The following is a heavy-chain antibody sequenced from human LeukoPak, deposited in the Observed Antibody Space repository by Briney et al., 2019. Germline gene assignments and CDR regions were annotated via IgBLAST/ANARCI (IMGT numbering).Heavy chain of an antibody. Sequence: PSETLSLTCTVSGGSISSSSYYWGWIRQPPGKGLEWIGSIYYSGSTYYNPSLKSRVTISVDTSKNQFSLKLSSVTAADTAVYFCARYFHGYCSGGSCFYDYWGQGTLVTVSS. D-gene: IGHD2-15*01. CDR1: GGSISSSSYY. V-gene: IGHV4-39*01. J-gene: IGHJ4*02. CDR3: ARYFHGYCSGGSCFYDY. CDR2: IYYSGST.